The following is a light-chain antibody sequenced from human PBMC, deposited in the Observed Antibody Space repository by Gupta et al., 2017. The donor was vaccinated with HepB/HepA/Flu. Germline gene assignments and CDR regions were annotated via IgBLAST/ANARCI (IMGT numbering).Light chain of an antibody. V-gene: IGKV1-9*01. Sequence: DIHVAQSPSFLSASVGDRVTITFRARQGISSYLACYQQKTAKEPKLLIYSAFTLQSGVASRFSGSGSGTEFTITISSMQPADFAAYYCQQLNSYPLTFGGGTKVEIK. CDR2: SAF. CDR3: QQLNSYPLT. J-gene: IGKJ4*01. CDR1: QGISSY.